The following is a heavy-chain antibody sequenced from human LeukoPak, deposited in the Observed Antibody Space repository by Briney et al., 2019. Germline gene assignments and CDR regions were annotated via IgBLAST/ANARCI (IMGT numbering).Heavy chain of an antibody. J-gene: IGHJ4*02. V-gene: IGHV3-15*01. CDR2: IKSKADGGTT. CDR1: GFTFANGW. CDR3: ATDNSARAY. Sequence: GGSLRLSCEASGFTFANGWMSWVRQAPGKALEWLGRIKSKADGGTTDYAAVIKDRFSISRDDSKNTLYLQMNSLKTEDTGIYYCATDNSARAYWGQGTLVTVSS.